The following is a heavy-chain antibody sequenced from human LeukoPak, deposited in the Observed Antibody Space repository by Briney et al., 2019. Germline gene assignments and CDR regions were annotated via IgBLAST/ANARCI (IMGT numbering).Heavy chain of an antibody. V-gene: IGHV3-43*02. CDR1: GFTFDDYA. Sequence: PGGSLRLSSTASGFTFDDYAMHWVRQAPGKGLQWVSLVSADGDNTYYADSVRGRFTISRDNNINSLYLQLSSLGTEDTAFYYCATGGYSVYHFDYWGQETLVTVSS. D-gene: IGHD5/OR15-5a*01. J-gene: IGHJ4*02. CDR3: ATGGYSVYHFDY. CDR2: VSADGDNT.